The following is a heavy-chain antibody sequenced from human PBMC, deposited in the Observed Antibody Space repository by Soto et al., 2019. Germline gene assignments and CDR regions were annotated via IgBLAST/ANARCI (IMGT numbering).Heavy chain of an antibody. CDR1: GFTFSPYG. V-gene: IGHV3-30*18. Sequence: QVHLVESGGGEVQPGRSLTISCAASGFTFSPYGMHGDRQTPGKGLAVVAVISYDGTNQFYSDSVKGRFTIYRDNFKHTLTLQMNSLRAADTAVYSCAKDLQSYVDSDYYCYGMDVWGIGTRVTVSS. CDR3: AKDLQSYVDSDYYCYGMDV. D-gene: IGHD3-9*01. CDR2: ISYDGTNQ. J-gene: IGHJ6*04.